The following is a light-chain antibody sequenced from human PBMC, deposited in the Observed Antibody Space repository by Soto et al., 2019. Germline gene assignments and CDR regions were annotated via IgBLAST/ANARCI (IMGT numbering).Light chain of an antibody. CDR3: QQSYSTLFT. V-gene: IGKV1-39*01. Sequence: DIQMTPSPSSLSASVGDRVTITCRASQSISSYLNWYQQKPGKAPKLLIYAASSLQSGVPSRFSGSGSGTDFTLTISSLQPEDFATYYCQQSYSTLFTFGPGTQVDIK. CDR2: AAS. J-gene: IGKJ3*01. CDR1: QSISSY.